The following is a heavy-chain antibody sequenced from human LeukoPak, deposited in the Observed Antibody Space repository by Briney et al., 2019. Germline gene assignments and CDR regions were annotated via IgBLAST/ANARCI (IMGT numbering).Heavy chain of an antibody. CDR2: IRYDGSNK. CDR1: GFTFSSYG. CDR3: AKDLRRRNYYGSGSPTGMDV. D-gene: IGHD3-10*01. Sequence: GGPLRLSCAASGFTFSSYGMHWVRQAPGKGLEWVAFIRYDGSNKYYADSVKGRFTISRDNSKNTLYLQMNSLRAEDTAVYYCAKDLRRRNYYGSGSPTGMDVWGKGTTVTISS. V-gene: IGHV3-30*02. J-gene: IGHJ6*04.